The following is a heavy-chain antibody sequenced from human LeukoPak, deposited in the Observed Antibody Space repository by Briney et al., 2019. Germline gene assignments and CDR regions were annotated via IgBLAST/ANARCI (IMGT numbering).Heavy chain of an antibody. CDR3: ARDRGDYVWGSYPLDY. CDR1: GFTFSSYA. V-gene: IGHV3-30-3*01. CDR2: ISYDGSNK. J-gene: IGHJ4*02. D-gene: IGHD3-16*02. Sequence: PGGSLRLSCAASGFTFSSYAMHWVRQAPGKGLEWVAVISYDGSNKYYADSVKGRFTISRDNSKNTLYLQMNSLRAEDTAVYYCARDRGDYVWGSYPLDYWGQGTLVTVSS.